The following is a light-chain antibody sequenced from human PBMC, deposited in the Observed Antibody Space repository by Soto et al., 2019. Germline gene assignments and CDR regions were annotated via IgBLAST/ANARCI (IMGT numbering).Light chain of an antibody. J-gene: IGKJ2*01. CDR1: QSVSVW. CDR2: DAS. V-gene: IGKV1-5*01. Sequence: SVGDRVTITCRASQSVSVWLAWYQQKPGKAPKLLISDASTLQRGVPSRFSGSGSGTDFTLIVSNLQSDDFATYYCQQYITYSPYTFGQGTKVDIK. CDR3: QQYITYSPYT.